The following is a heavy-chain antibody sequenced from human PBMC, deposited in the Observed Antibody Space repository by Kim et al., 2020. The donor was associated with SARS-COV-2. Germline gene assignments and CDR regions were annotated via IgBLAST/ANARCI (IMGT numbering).Heavy chain of an antibody. CDR1: GGSISSYY. V-gene: IGHV4-59*13. CDR2: IYYSGST. Sequence: SETLSLTCTVSGGSISSYYWSWIRQPPGKGLEWIGYIYYSGSTNYNPSLKSRVTISVDTSKNQFSLKLSSVTAADTAVYYCARASYYYGMDVWGQGTTVTVSS. CDR3: ARASYYYGMDV. J-gene: IGHJ6*02.